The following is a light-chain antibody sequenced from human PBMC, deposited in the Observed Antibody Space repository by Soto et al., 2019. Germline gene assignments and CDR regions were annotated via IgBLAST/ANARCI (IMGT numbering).Light chain of an antibody. CDR1: SSNVGSYIL. CDR3: CSYAGSSTYV. J-gene: IGLJ2*01. Sequence: QSALTQPASVSGSPGQSITISCTGTSSNVGSYILVSWYQQHPGKAPKLMIYEASKRPSWVSNRFSGSKSGNTASLTISGLQAEDEADYYCCSYAGSSTYVFGGGTKLTVL. V-gene: IGLV2-23*01. CDR2: EAS.